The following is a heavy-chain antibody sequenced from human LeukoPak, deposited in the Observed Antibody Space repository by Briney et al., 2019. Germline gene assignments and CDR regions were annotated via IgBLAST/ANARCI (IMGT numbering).Heavy chain of an antibody. D-gene: IGHD6-19*01. J-gene: IGHJ4*02. CDR3: ARGRSRGWYSNYYFDY. V-gene: IGHV1-18*01. CDR2: ISAYNSNT. CDR1: GYTFTSYG. Sequence: GASVKVSCKASGYTFTSYGISWVRQAPGQGLEWMGWISAYNSNTNYAQKLQGRVTMTTDTSTSTAYMELRSLRSDDTAVYYCARGRSRGWYSNYYFDYWGQGILVTVSS.